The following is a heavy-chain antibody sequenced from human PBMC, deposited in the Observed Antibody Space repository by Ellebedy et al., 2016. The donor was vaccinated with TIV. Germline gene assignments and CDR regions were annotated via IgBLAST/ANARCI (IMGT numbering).Heavy chain of an antibody. CDR1: RYTFTGYY. D-gene: IGHD3-10*01. CDR2: INPNSGGT. CDR3: ARDRGQYYYGSGSYYRAAFDI. J-gene: IGHJ3*02. V-gene: IGHV1-2*02. Sequence: ASVKVSXKASRYTFTGYYMHWVRQAPGQGLEWMGWINPNSGGTNYAQKFQGRVTMTRDTSISTAYMELSRLRSDDTAVYYCARDRGQYYYGSGSYYRAAFDIWGQGTMVTVSS.